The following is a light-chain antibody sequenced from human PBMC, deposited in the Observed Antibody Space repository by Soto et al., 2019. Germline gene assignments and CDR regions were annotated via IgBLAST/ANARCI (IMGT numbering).Light chain of an antibody. V-gene: IGKV3-15*01. J-gene: IGKJ5*01. Sequence: EIVMTQSPATLSVSPGERATLSCRASQSVSSNLAWYQQKPGQAPRLLIYGASTRATGIPARFSGSGSGTEFTLTINSLQSEDFAVYYCQQRSNWPSITFGQGTRLEIK. CDR3: QQRSNWPSIT. CDR1: QSVSSN. CDR2: GAS.